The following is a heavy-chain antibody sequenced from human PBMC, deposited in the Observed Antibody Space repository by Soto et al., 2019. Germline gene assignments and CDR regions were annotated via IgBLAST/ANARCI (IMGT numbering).Heavy chain of an antibody. V-gene: IGHV3-23*01. Sequence: EVQLLESGGGLVQPGGSLRLSCAASGVTFIKYAMTWVRQSPGKGLEWVSGISGSGSNTVYADSVKGRFTISRDNSKNPLYLQINSLRVDDTAVYYCARDPVPPIDYWGQGTLVTVSS. J-gene: IGHJ4*02. CDR3: ARDPVPPIDY. CDR1: GVTFIKYA. CDR2: ISGSGSNT.